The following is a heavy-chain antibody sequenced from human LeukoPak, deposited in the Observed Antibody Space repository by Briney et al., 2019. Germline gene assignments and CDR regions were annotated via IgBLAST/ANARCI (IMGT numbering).Heavy chain of an antibody. V-gene: IGHV1-2*02. D-gene: IGHD6-6*01. J-gene: IGHJ5*02. CDR1: GYTFTGYY. CDR2: INSNSGGT. Sequence: ASVKVSCKASGYTFTGYYMHWVRQAPGQGLEWMGWINSNSGGTNYAQKFQGRVTMTRDTSISTAYMELSRLRSDDTAVYYCARGERWDIAARPRWFDPWGQGTLVTVSS. CDR3: ARGERWDIAARPRWFDP.